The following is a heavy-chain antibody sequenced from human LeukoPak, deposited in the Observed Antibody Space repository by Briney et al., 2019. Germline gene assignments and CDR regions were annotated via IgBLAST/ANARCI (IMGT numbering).Heavy chain of an antibody. Sequence: GASLKVSCKASGYTFTTYHIHWVRQAPGQGLEWMGLINPSGGSTTSAQKFQGRVTMTRDTSTSTVYMEVSSLRSEDTAVYYCARGGVTYYYDSSGYDWGQGTLVTVSS. V-gene: IGHV1-46*01. J-gene: IGHJ4*02. CDR2: INPSGGST. CDR1: GYTFTTYH. D-gene: IGHD3-22*01. CDR3: ARGGVTYYYDSSGYD.